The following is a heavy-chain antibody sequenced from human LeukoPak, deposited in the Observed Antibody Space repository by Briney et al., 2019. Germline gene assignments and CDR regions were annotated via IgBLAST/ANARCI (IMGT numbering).Heavy chain of an antibody. V-gene: IGHV3-7*03. CDR3: AIDPVTADNTNAFDI. J-gene: IGHJ3*02. CDR1: GFTFSSYW. Sequence: GRSMRLSCAASGFTFSSYWMSWVRQAPGKGLEWLANIKQDGSEKYYVDSVKGRCTISRDNAKNLLYLQMNGLRAEDTAVYYCAIDPVTADNTNAFDIWGQGANVSVSS. CDR2: IKQDGSEK. D-gene: IGHD2-2*01.